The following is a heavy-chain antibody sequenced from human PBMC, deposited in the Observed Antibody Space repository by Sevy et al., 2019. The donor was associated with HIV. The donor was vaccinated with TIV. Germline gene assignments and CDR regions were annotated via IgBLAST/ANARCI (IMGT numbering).Heavy chain of an antibody. CDR2: IDYIGTT. J-gene: IGHJ4*02. CDR3: ARYLRGDHAGGIDF. V-gene: IGHV4-39*01. Sequence: SETLSLTCTVSSGSISSSSYYWGWIRQSPGKGLEWIASIDYIGTTYYNLALKSRVTITGDRSKNEVSLNLRFVTAADAAVYYCARYLRGDHAGGIDFWGQGTPVTVSS. D-gene: IGHD4-17*01. CDR1: SGSISSSSYY.